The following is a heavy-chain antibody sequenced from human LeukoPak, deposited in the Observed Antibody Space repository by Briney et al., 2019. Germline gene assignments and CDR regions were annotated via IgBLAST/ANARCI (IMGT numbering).Heavy chain of an antibody. CDR3: AGENDYGDYDSIDY. Sequence: PGGSLRLSCAASGFTFSDYAMSWVRQAPGKGLEWVANIKQDGSEKYYVDSVKGRFTISRDNAKNSLYLQMNSLRAEDTAVYYCAGENDYGDYDSIDYWGQGTLVTVSS. J-gene: IGHJ4*02. CDR2: IKQDGSEK. D-gene: IGHD4-17*01. CDR1: GFTFSDYA. V-gene: IGHV3-7*03.